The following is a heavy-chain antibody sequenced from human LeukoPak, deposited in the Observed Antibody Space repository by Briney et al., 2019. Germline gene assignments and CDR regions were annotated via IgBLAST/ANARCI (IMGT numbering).Heavy chain of an antibody. Sequence: GASVKVSCKASGYTFTGYYMHWVRQAPGQGLEWMGWINPNSGGTNYAQKFQGRVTMTRDTSISTAYMELSRLRSDGTAVYYCARVFGRNAYSSSSFDYWGQGTLVTVSS. D-gene: IGHD6-6*01. CDR2: INPNSGGT. CDR3: ARVFGRNAYSSSSFDY. V-gene: IGHV1-2*02. J-gene: IGHJ4*02. CDR1: GYTFTGYY.